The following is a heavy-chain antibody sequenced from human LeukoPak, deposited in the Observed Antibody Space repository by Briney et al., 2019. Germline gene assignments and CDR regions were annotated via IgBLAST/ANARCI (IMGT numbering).Heavy chain of an antibody. CDR2: ISGSGGKT. CDR1: GFSFSSSA. V-gene: IGHV3-23*01. D-gene: IGHD4-17*01. CDR3: ATTRYDAFDI. J-gene: IGHJ3*02. Sequence: PGGSLRLSCAASGFSFSSSAMSWVRQDPGKGLEWVSTISGSGGKTYYADSVKGRFTISRDNSKNTLCLQMNSLRAEDTAVYYCATTRYDAFDIWGQGTMVTVSS.